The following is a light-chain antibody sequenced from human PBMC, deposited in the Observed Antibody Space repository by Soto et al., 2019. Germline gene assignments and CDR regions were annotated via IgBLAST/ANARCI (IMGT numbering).Light chain of an antibody. CDR1: QSVLYNFNNKKY. CDR3: QQYYSIPIT. J-gene: IGKJ5*01. Sequence: DIVMTQSPDSLAVSLGERATINCKSSQSVLYNFNNKKYLAWYQQKPGQPPKLLIHWASTRESGVPDRFSGSGSGTDFTLTIGSLQAEDVAVYYCQQYYSIPITFGQGTRLEIK. CDR2: WAS. V-gene: IGKV4-1*01.